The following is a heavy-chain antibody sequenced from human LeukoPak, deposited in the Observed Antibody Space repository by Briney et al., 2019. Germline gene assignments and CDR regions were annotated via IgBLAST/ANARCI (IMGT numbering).Heavy chain of an antibody. CDR2: ISAYNGNT. D-gene: IGHD3-10*01. V-gene: IGHV1-18*01. CDR3: ARVHGSGTYYYGMDV. Sequence: ASVKVSCKASGYTFTSYGISWVRQAPGQGLEWMGWISAYNGNTNYAQKLQGRVTMTTDTSTSTAYMELRSLRSDDTAVYYCARVHGSGTYYYGMDVWGQGTTVTVSS. J-gene: IGHJ6*02. CDR1: GYTFTSYG.